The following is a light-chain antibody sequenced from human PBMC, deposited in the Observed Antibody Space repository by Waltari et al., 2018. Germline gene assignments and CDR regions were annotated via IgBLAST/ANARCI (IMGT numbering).Light chain of an antibody. J-gene: IGLJ2*01. CDR3: QSYDSSLVV. Sequence: QSVLTQPPSVSGAPGQTITISCTGSTSNIGAGYDVQWYQQLPGTAPQLPIYANNNRPSGVPDRFAGSKSGTSASLAITGLQAEDEADYYCQSYDSSLVVFGGGTKLTVL. CDR1: TSNIGAGYD. CDR2: ANN. V-gene: IGLV1-40*01.